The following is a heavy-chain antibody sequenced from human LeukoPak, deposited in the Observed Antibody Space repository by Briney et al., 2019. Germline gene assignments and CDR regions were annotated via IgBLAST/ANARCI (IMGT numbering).Heavy chain of an antibody. Sequence: ASVKVSCKASGGTFSSYAISWVRQAPGQGLEWMGGIIPIFGTANYAQKFQGRVTITADESTSTAYMELSSLRSEDTAVYYCASEEWLGFGPFDYRGQGTLVTVSS. CDR1: GGTFSSYA. D-gene: IGHD6-19*01. CDR3: ASEEWLGFGPFDY. J-gene: IGHJ4*02. V-gene: IGHV1-69*01. CDR2: IIPIFGTA.